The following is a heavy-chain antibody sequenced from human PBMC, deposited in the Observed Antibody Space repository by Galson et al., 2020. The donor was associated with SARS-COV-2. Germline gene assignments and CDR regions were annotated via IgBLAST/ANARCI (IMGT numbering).Heavy chain of an antibody. CDR2: IYYTGIT. V-gene: IGHV4-59*08. J-gene: IGHJ4*02. CDR3: AGVTNYYDSRRCPKRWVDR. D-gene: IGHD3-22*01. Sequence: SETLSLTCTVSGGSISRYFWSWIRQSPGKGLEWMGDIYYTGITNYNPSLKGRVTISIDTSKYQFSLRLSSVTAADTAVYYCAGVTNYYDSRRCPKRWVDRWGLGTLVTVSA. CDR1: GGSISRYF.